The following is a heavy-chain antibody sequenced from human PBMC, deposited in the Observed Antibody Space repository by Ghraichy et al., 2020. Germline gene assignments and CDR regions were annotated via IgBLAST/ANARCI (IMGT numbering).Heavy chain of an antibody. CDR1: GFTFSSYS. V-gene: IGHV3-21*01. D-gene: IGHD5-18*01. CDR3: ATSSYGSSSFDY. Sequence: GESLNISCAASGFTFSSYSMNWVRQAPGKGLEWVSSISSSSSYIYYADSVKGRFTISRDNAKNSLYLQMNSLRAEDTAVYYCATSSYGSSSFDYWGQGTLVTVSS. CDR2: ISSSSSYI. J-gene: IGHJ4*02.